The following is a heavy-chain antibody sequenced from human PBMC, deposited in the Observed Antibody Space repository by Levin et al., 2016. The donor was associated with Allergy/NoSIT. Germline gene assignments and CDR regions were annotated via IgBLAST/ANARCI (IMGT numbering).Heavy chain of an antibody. J-gene: IGHJ4*02. Sequence: GGSLRLSCAASGFTFSGYEMNWVRQAPGKGLEWVSYISSGGTTIYYADSVKGRFTISRDNAKNSLYLQMNSLTIEDTAVYYCTTDPISIYGVVYWGQGALVTVST. D-gene: IGHD3-3*02. CDR2: ISSGGTTI. CDR3: TTDPISIYGVVY. CDR1: GFTFSGYE. V-gene: IGHV3-48*03.